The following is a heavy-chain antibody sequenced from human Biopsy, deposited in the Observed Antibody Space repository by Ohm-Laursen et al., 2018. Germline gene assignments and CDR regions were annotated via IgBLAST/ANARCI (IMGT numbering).Heavy chain of an antibody. CDR2: IWSSATYK. D-gene: IGHD3-16*01. CDR1: GFTFSDHN. V-gene: IGHV3-33*06. J-gene: IGHJ3*01. CDR3: VKDGGQTAPYSFDV. Sequence: SLRLSCAASGFTFSDHNMHWVRQAPGKGLEWVAFIWSSATYKAYADSAKGRFTVSRVNSKNTVYLQMNSLSADDTAIYSCVKDGGQTAPYSFDVWGQGTMVTVSS.